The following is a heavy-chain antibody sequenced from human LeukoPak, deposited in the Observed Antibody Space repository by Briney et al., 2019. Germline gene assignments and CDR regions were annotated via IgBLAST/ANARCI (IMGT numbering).Heavy chain of an antibody. CDR3: AKTPYYYYGMDV. J-gene: IGHJ6*02. V-gene: IGHV3-30*18. CDR2: ISYEGSNK. Sequence: GGSLRLSCAASGFTFSSNGMHWVRQAPGKGLEWVAVISYEGSNKYYADSVKGRITVSRDNSKNTLYLQMNSLRAEDTAVYYCAKTPYYYYGMDVWGQGTTVTVSS. CDR1: GFTFSSNG.